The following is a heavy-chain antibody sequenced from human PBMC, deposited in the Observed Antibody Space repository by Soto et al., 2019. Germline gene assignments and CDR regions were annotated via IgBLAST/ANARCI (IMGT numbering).Heavy chain of an antibody. CDR3: ARRCGMGFAY. J-gene: IGHJ4*02. Sequence: QVQLQESGPGLVKPSETLSLTCTVSGGSISSYYWSWIRQPPGKGLEWIGYIYYSGSTNYNPSLKRRVTISVDTSKNQFSLKLSSVTAADTAVYYCARRCGMGFAYWGQGTLVTVSS. CDR2: IYYSGST. CDR1: GGSISSYY. V-gene: IGHV4-59*01.